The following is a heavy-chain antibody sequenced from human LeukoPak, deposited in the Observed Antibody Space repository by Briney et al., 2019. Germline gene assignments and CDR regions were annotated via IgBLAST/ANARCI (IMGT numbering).Heavy chain of an antibody. CDR1: GGSISNYY. D-gene: IGHD2-15*01. CDR2: IYYGGNT. CDR3: VRHGEVVERGSRWFDP. V-gene: IGHV4-59*08. Sequence: SETLSLTCTVSGGSISNYYWTWIRQSPGKGLEWIANIYYGGNTRYNPFLKSRITISADTSKNLVSLKLSSVTAADTAVYYCVRHGEVVERGSRWFDPWGQGTLVTVSS. J-gene: IGHJ5*02.